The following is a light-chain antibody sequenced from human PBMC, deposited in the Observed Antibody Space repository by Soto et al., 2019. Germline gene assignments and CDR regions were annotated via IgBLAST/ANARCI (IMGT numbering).Light chain of an antibody. J-gene: IGLJ2*01. CDR1: SSDIGSYNL. Sequence: ALTQPGSVSGSPGQSITISCSGTSSDIGSYNLVSWYQQHPGKAPKVIIFEGSRLPSGVSSRFSGSKSGNTASLTISGLRPEDEADYYCSSYAGSNVLVVFGGGTKLTVL. CDR2: EGS. V-gene: IGLV2-23*01. CDR3: SSYAGSNVLVV.